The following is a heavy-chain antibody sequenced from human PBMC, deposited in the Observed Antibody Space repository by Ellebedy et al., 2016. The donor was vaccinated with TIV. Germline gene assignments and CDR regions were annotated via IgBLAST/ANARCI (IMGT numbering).Heavy chain of an antibody. J-gene: IGHJ4*02. V-gene: IGHV3-23*01. CDR1: EVTLSNYA. Sequence: GGSLRLSCAASEVTLSNYAMSWVRQAPGKGLEWVSTITSGDGATYYADSVKGRFTTSRDNSNNTLYLQLNSLRIEDTAVYYCARVKSQQLVRGELDYWGQGTLVTVSS. D-gene: IGHD6-13*01. CDR2: ITSGDGAT. CDR3: ARVKSQQLVRGELDY.